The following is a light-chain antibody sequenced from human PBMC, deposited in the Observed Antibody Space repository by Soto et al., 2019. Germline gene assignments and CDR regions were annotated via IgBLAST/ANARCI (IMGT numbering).Light chain of an antibody. Sequence: EIVLTQSPATLSLSPGERATLSCWASQSLSSTFDWYQQKPAQPPSLLVYDASNRATGIPARFSGSGSGTDFTLTISSLEPEDFAVYYCQQRSNWPRTFGQGTKVDIK. V-gene: IGKV3-11*01. J-gene: IGKJ1*01. CDR1: QSLSST. CDR3: QQRSNWPRT. CDR2: DAS.